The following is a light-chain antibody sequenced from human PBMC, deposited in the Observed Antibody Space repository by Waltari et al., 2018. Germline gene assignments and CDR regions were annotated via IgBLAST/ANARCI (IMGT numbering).Light chain of an antibody. CDR1: NNDLGSYNL. CDR2: EVN. CDR3: CSYAGTPRVV. J-gene: IGLJ2*01. V-gene: IGLV2-23*02. Sequence: QSALTQPASVSGSPGQSITISCTGTNNDLGSYNLFSWYQPHPGKAPKVIIFEVNKRPSGVSNRFSGSKSGNTASLTVSGLHPEDEADYYCCSYAGTPRVVFGGGTKLTVL.